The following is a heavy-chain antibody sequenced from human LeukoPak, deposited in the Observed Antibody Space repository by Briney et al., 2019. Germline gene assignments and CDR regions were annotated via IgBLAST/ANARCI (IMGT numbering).Heavy chain of an antibody. D-gene: IGHD4-17*01. CDR2: MWSDGSET. V-gene: IGHV3-33*08. Sequence: GGSLRLSCAASGSTFSSYAMHWVRQAPGKGLEWLAVMWSDGSETFYSDSVRGRFTISRDNSKNTVHLQMNSLRAEDTAVYYCARDWDGDYAYYFYYGMDVWGQGTTVTVSS. CDR3: ARDWDGDYAYYFYYGMDV. J-gene: IGHJ6*02. CDR1: GSTFSSYA.